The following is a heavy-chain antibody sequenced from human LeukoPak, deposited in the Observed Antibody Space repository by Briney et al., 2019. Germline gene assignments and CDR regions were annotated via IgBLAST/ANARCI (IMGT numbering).Heavy chain of an antibody. J-gene: IGHJ4*02. D-gene: IGHD5-24*01. CDR1: GFTFSSYW. V-gene: IGHV3-7*04. CDR2: IKQDGSTK. Sequence: GESLKISCVASGFTFSSYWMSWVRQAPGKGLEWVANIKQDGSTKYYMDPVKGRFTISRDTAKNSLYLQMNSLRAEDTAVYYCARDPDGFDYWGQGTLVTVSS. CDR3: ARDPDGFDY.